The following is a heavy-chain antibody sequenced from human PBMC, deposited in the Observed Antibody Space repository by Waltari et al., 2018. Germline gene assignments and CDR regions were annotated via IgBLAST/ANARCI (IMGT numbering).Heavy chain of an antibody. CDR1: GFNFNGFW. J-gene: IGHJ4*02. CDR3: AKGGHLDE. V-gene: IGHV3-7*01. D-gene: IGHD3-16*01. CDR2: INEDVSEK. Sequence: EVQLVESGGGLVHPGGSLRPPCIASGFNFNGFWMSWVRQAPGKGREGVSNINEDVSEKHYVDSVKGRFTISRDNAENSLYLQMDSLRVDDTAVYYCAKGGHLDEWGQGTLVTVSS.